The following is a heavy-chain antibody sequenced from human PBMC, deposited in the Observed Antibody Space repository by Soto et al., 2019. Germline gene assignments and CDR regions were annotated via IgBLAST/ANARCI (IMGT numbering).Heavy chain of an antibody. CDR3: VRERGPFDAFDF. Sequence: QVQLLDSGGGVVQPGRSLRLSCAASGFMFTNYGMHWVRQAPGKGLEWVGVVWANGINNYYADFVEGRFTISRDNSKSSLYLQMNSLRVEDTAVYYCVRERGPFDAFDFWGQGTMVTVSS. J-gene: IGHJ3*01. V-gene: IGHV3-33*01. CDR2: VWANGINN. CDR1: GFMFTNYG.